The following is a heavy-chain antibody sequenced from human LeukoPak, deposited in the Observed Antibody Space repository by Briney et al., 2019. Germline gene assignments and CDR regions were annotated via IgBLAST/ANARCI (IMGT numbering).Heavy chain of an antibody. CDR3: AREWELASLHYYMDV. Sequence: GGSLRLSCAASGFTVSLNYMSWVRQAPGKGLEWVSVIYSGGSTYYADSVEGRFTISRDDSKNTLYLQMNSLRAEDTAVYYCAREWELASLHYYMDVWGEGTTVTVSS. D-gene: IGHD1-1*01. V-gene: IGHV3-66*01. J-gene: IGHJ6*03. CDR2: IYSGGST. CDR1: GFTVSLNY.